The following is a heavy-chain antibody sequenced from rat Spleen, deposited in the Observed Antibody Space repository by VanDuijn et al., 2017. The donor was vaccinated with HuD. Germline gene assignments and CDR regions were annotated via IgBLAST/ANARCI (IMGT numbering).Heavy chain of an antibody. CDR2: IWGDGST. J-gene: IGHJ3*01. CDR1: GFSLISHS. CDR3: TGDEYGYNWFAY. D-gene: IGHD1-7*01. Sequence: QVQLKESGPGLVQSSQTLSLICTVSGFSLISHSVHWVRQPPGKGLEWMGGIWGDGSTHYNSALKSRLSISRDTSKSQVFLKMNSLQTEDTAIYFCTGDEYGYNWFAYWGQGTLVTVSS. V-gene: IGHV2-1*01.